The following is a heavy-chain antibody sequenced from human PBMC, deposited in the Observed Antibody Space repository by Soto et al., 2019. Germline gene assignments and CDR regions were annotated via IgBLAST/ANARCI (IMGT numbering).Heavy chain of an antibody. D-gene: IGHD1-26*01. Sequence: EVHLVESGGGLVQPGGSLRLSSAACGFTFSSYSMNWVRQAPGKGLEWVSYISSSSSAIYYADSVKGRFTISRDNAKNSLYLQMNSLRDEATAVYYCARDISGSYSYFDYWGQGTLVTVSS. CDR2: ISSSSSAI. CDR3: ARDISGSYSYFDY. CDR1: GFTFSSYS. V-gene: IGHV3-48*02. J-gene: IGHJ4*02.